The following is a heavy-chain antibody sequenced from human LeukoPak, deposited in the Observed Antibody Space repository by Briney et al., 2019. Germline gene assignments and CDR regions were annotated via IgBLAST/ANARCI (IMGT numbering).Heavy chain of an antibody. CDR1: GGSISSYY. J-gene: IGHJ5*02. V-gene: IGHV4-59*01. Sequence: SETLSLTCTVSGGSISSYYWSWIRQPPGKGLEWIGYIYYSGSTNYNPSLKSRVTISVDTSKNQFSLKLSSVTAADAAVYYCARVPSPYCSSTSCLPPQFDPWGQGTLVTVSS. CDR2: IYYSGST. CDR3: ARVPSPYCSSTSCLPPQFDP. D-gene: IGHD2-2*01.